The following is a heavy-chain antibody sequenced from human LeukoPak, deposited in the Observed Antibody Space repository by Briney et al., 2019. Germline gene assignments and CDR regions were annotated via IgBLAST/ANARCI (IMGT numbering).Heavy chain of an antibody. D-gene: IGHD2-15*01. V-gene: IGHV3-23*01. Sequence: GESLRLSCAASGFTFSYYVMIWVRQAPGKGLEWVSGVTASGDSTYYGDSVKGRFTMSRDNSKNTVYLQMNSLRVDDTAVYFCARRDIVVVVSASDYWGQGTLVTVSS. J-gene: IGHJ4*02. CDR2: VTASGDST. CDR1: GFTFSYYV. CDR3: ARRDIVVVVSASDY.